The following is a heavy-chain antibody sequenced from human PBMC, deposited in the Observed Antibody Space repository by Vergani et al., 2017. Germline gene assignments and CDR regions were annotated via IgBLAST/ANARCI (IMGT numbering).Heavy chain of an antibody. J-gene: IGHJ4*02. CDR1: GFTFSSYS. V-gene: IGHV3-30*03. CDR2: ISYDGSNK. D-gene: IGHD2-2*01. CDR3: ARDDCSSTSCYSYIDY. Sequence: VQLVESGGGLVQPGGSLRLSCAASGFTFSSYSMNWVRQAPGKGLEWVAVISYDGSNKYYADSVKGRFTISRDNSKNTLYLQMNSLRAEDTAVYYCARDDCSSTSCYSYIDYWGQGTLVTVSS.